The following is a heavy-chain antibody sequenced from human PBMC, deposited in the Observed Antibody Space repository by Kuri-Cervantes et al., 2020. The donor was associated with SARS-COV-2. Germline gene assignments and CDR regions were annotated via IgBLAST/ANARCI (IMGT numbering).Heavy chain of an antibody. Sequence: SGPTLVKPTETLTLTCTVSGFSLSNARMGVSWIRQPPGKALEWLAHIFSNDEKSYSTSLKSRLTISKDTSKSQVVLTMTNMDPVDTATYYCARVTYSSSSPCLDYWGQGTLVTVSS. J-gene: IGHJ4*02. V-gene: IGHV2-26*01. CDR3: ARVTYSSSSPCLDY. CDR2: IFSNDEK. CDR1: GFSLSNARMG. D-gene: IGHD6-6*01.